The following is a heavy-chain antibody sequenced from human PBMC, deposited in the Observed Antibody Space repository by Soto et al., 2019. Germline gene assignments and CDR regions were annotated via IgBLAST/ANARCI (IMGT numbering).Heavy chain of an antibody. V-gene: IGHV1-8*01. D-gene: IGHD3-10*01. CDR3: ARGEVTMVRGVIITDYGMDF. Sequence: ASVTVSCKASGYTFTSYDINWVRQATGQGLEWMGWMNPNSGNTGYAQKFQDRVTMTRNTSISTAYMELSSLRSEDTAVYYCARGEVTMVRGVIITDYGMDFWGQGITVSVSS. J-gene: IGHJ6*02. CDR2: MNPNSGNT. CDR1: GYTFTSYD.